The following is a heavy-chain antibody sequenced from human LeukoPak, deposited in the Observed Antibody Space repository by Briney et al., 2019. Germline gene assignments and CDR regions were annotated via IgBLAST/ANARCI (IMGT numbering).Heavy chain of an antibody. CDR2: IRYDGSDK. D-gene: IGHD3-9*01. CDR3: AKLQLYYDILTGSLVDS. J-gene: IGHJ4*02. V-gene: IGHV3-30*02. Sequence: GSLRLSCAASGFTFSRYGMHWVRQTPGKGLEWVAFIRYDGSDKYYVESVKGRFTISRDNSKNSLYLQMNSLRAEDTAVYYCAKLQLYYDILTGSLVDSWGQGTLVTVSS. CDR1: GFTFSRYG.